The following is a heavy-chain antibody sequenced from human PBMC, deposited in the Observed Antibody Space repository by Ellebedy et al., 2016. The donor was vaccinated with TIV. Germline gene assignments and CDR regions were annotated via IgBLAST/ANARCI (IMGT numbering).Heavy chain of an antibody. V-gene: IGHV3-21*01. CDR3: ARGLALSRYCSGGSCRTSRFEP. Sequence: GESLKISCAASGFTLSSYTMNWVRQPLGKGLEWVSSISSDSAYIYYADSVKGRFTISRDNGKSSLFLQVNSLRAEDTAVYYCARGLALSRYCSGGSCRTSRFEPWGQGTLVTVSS. D-gene: IGHD2-15*01. CDR1: GFTLSSYT. J-gene: IGHJ5*02. CDR2: ISSDSAYI.